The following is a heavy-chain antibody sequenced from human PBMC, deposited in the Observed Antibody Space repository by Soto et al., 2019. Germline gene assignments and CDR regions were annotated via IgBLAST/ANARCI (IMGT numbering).Heavy chain of an antibody. V-gene: IGHV4-61*08. CDR1: GGSISIGGYY. Sequence: SETLSLTCTVSGGSISIGGYYWSWIRQHPGKGLEWIGYIYYSGSTYYNPSLKSRVTISVDTSKNQFSLKLSSVTAADTAVYYCARVGRLYYYYGMDVWGQGTTVTVSS. J-gene: IGHJ6*02. CDR2: IYYSGST. CDR3: ARVGRLYYYYGMDV. D-gene: IGHD6-25*01.